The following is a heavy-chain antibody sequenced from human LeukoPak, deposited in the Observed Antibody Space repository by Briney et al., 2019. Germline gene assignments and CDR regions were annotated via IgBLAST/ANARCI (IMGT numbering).Heavy chain of an antibody. J-gene: IGHJ4*02. V-gene: IGHV4-34*01. CDR1: GGSSSGYY. CDR3: ARGEGPKSYFDY. Sequence: SETLSLTCAVYGGSSSGYYWSWIRQPPGKGLVWIGEINHSGSTNYNPSLKSRVTISVDTSKNQFSLKLSSVTAADTAVYYCARGEGPKSYFDYWGQGTLVTVSS. CDR2: INHSGST.